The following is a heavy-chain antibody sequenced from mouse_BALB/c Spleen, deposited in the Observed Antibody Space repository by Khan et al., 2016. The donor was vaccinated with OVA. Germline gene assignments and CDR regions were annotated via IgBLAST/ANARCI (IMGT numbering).Heavy chain of an antibody. D-gene: IGHD2-14*01. Sequence: VQLQESGPGLVAPSQSLSITCSVSGFSLSRYNIHWVRQPPGKGLEWLGMIWGGGGTDYNSTLKSRLTISKDNSESQVFLKMNSLQTDDTAMYYCARAYYRFYGYYAMDYWGQGTSVTVSS. CDR1: GFSLSRYN. V-gene: IGHV2-6-4*01. CDR3: ARAYYRFYGYYAMDY. J-gene: IGHJ4*01. CDR2: IWGGGGT.